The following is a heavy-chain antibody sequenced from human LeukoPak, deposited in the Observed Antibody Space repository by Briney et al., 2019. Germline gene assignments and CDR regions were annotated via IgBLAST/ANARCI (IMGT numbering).Heavy chain of an antibody. V-gene: IGHV1-69*06. Sequence: SVKVSCKASGGTFSSYAISWVRQAPGQGLEWMGGIIPIFGTANYAQKFQSRVTITADKSTSTAYMELSSLRSEDTAVYYCARASLSPNCTNGVCPACSDCYYYYYMDVWGKGTTVTVSS. CDR1: GGTFSSYA. D-gene: IGHD2-8*01. CDR3: ARASLSPNCTNGVCPACSDCYYYYYMDV. CDR2: IIPIFGTA. J-gene: IGHJ6*03.